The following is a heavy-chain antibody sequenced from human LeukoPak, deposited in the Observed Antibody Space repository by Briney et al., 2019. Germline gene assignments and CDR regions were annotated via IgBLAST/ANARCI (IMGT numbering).Heavy chain of an antibody. CDR1: GFTLSSYW. CDR3: AREFRSGYNSRWFDY. CDR2: IKQDGSEK. J-gene: IGHJ5*01. V-gene: IGHV3-7*01. D-gene: IGHD6-19*01. Sequence: GGSLRLSCAASGFTLSSYWMSWVRQAPGKGLEWVANIKQDGSEKYYVDSVKGRFTLSRDKPKNSLYLQMNSLRVEDTAVYYCAREFRSGYNSRWFDYWGQGTLVTVSS.